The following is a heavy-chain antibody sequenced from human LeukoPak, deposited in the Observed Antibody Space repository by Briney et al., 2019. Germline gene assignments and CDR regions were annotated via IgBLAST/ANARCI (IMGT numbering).Heavy chain of an antibody. CDR1: GFTFSSYW. D-gene: IGHD4-17*01. V-gene: IGHV3-7*01. Sequence: GGSLRLSCAASGFTFSSYWRSWVRQAPGKGLEWVANITQNGSEKYYVDSVKGRFTISRDNAKNSLYLQMNSLRAEDTAVYYCARDGRTTVTKGTPTAHYYWGQGTLVTVSS. CDR2: ITQNGSEK. J-gene: IGHJ4*02. CDR3: ARDGRTTVTKGTPTAHYY.